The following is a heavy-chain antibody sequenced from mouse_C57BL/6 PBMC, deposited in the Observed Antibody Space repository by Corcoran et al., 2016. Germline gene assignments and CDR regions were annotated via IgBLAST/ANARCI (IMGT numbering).Heavy chain of an antibody. CDR2: ISYDGSN. J-gene: IGHJ3*01. CDR3: AREDYDYDGTY. D-gene: IGHD2-4*01. CDR1: GYSITSGYY. Sequence: DVQLQESGPGLVKPSQSLSLTCSVTGYSITSGYYWNWIRQFPGNKLEWMGYISYDGSNNYNPSLKNRISITRDTSKNQFFLKLNSVTTEDTATYYCAREDYDYDGTYWGQGTLVTVSA. V-gene: IGHV3-6*01.